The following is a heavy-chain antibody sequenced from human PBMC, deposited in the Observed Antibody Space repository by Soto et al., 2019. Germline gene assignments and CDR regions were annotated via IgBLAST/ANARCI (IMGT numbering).Heavy chain of an antibody. J-gene: IGHJ4*02. D-gene: IGHD3-22*01. V-gene: IGHV1-69*06. CDR1: GGTFSSYA. CDR2: IIPIFGTA. CDR3: ARGYYYDSSGYYYDYFDY. Sequence: QVQLVQSGAEVKKPGSSVKVSCNASGGTFSSYAISWVRQAPGQGLEWMGGIIPIFGTANYAQKFQGRVTITADKSTSTAYMELSSLRSEDTAVYYCARGYYYDSSGYYYDYFDYWGQGTLVTVSS.